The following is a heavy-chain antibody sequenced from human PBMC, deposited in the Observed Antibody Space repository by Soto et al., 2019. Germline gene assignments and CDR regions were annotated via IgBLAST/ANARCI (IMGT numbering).Heavy chain of an antibody. D-gene: IGHD3-10*01. CDR3: ARERYYYGSGSYSYYFDY. Sequence: PGGSLRLSCAASGFTFSSYWMSWVRQAPGKGLEWVANIKQDGSEKYYVDSVKGRFTISRDNAKNSLYLQMNSPRAEDTAVYYCARERYYYGSGSYSYYFDYWGQGTLVTVSS. V-gene: IGHV3-7*03. CDR2: IKQDGSEK. J-gene: IGHJ4*02. CDR1: GFTFSSYW.